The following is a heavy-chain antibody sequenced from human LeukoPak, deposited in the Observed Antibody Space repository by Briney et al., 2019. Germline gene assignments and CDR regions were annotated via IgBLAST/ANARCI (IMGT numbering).Heavy chain of an antibody. CDR1: GYSFNTYW. J-gene: IGHJ4*02. CDR3: ARSHGYGHFDY. D-gene: IGHD5-18*01. V-gene: IGHV5-51*01. CDR2: IYPGDSDT. Sequence: GESLKISCKGSGYSFNTYWIGWVRQLPGKSLEWMGIIYPGDSDTRYSPSFQGQVTISADKSVNTAYLQWNSLKASDTAMYYCARSHGYGHFDYWGQGTLVTVSS.